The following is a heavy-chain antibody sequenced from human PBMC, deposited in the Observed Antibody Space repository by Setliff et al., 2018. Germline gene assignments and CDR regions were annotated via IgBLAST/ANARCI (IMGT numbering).Heavy chain of an antibody. D-gene: IGHD3-22*01. CDR2: ISTSGSTS. V-gene: IGHV3-48*01. CDR1: GFSFSNYG. Sequence: SLRLSCVASGFSFSNYGMTWVRQAPGKGLEWISYISTSGSTSYYADSVKGRFTISRDNANQSLYLQMSSLRAEDTAVYYCARLALTGYDSSGYYYALEYYYYMDVWGKGTTVTVSS. J-gene: IGHJ6*03. CDR3: ARLALTGYDSSGYYYALEYYYYMDV.